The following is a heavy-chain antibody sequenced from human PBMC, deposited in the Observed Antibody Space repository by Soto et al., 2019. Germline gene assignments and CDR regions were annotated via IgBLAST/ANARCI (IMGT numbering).Heavy chain of an antibody. Sequence: HPGGSLRLSCAASGFTFSRFWMNWVRQAPGKGLEWVANIKQDGNEKYHVDSVKGRFTISRDNAKNSLYLQLSGLSAEDTAVYYCARGDQRHSGSYSAFDYWGQGTLVTVSS. V-gene: IGHV3-7*05. J-gene: IGHJ4*02. CDR1: GFTFSRFW. CDR3: ARGDQRHSGSYSAFDY. CDR2: IKQDGNEK. D-gene: IGHD3-10*01.